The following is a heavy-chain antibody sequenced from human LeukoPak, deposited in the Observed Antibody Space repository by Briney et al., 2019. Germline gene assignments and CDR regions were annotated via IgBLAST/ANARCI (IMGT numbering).Heavy chain of an antibody. CDR3: AKDLGYCRSTSCLIHDY. CDR2: ISGSGGST. Sequence: GGSLRLSYAASGFTFSSYAMSWVRQAPGRGLEWVSAISGSGGSTYYADSVKGRFTISRDNSKNTLYLQMNSLRAEDTAVYYCAKDLGYCRSTSCLIHDYWGQGTLVTVSS. CDR1: GFTFSSYA. D-gene: IGHD2-2*01. V-gene: IGHV3-23*01. J-gene: IGHJ4*02.